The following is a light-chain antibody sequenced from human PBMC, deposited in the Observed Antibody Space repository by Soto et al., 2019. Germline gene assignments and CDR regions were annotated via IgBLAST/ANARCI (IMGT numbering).Light chain of an antibody. CDR3: QQNYSAPLT. J-gene: IGKJ4*01. V-gene: IGKV1-39*01. Sequence: EIRVTQSPSSLSASVGHSVTLTCGASQSISNFLNWYQQKPVKAPKLLIYVASNLQSGVPSRFSGSGSGTDFSLTITSLQPEDVATYYCQQNYSAPLTFGGGTKVDIK. CDR1: QSISNF. CDR2: VAS.